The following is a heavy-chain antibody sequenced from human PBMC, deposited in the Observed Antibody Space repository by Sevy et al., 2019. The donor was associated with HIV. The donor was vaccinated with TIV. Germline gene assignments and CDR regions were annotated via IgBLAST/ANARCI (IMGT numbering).Heavy chain of an antibody. CDR2: INSDGSST. CDR1: GFTFSSYW. V-gene: IGHV3-74*01. Sequence: GGSLRLSCAASGFTFSSYWMHWVRQAPGKGLVWVSRINSDGSSTSYADSVKGRFTISRDNAKNTLYRQMNSLRAEDTAVYYCARDKAARFSDSGNWFDPWGQGTLVTVS. CDR3: ARDKAARFSDSGNWFDP. J-gene: IGHJ5*02. D-gene: IGHD6-6*01.